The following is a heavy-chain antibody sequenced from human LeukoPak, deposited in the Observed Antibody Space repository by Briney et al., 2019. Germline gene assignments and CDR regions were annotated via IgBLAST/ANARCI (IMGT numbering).Heavy chain of an antibody. CDR3: ARRRVLRPYGAFDI. CDR2: IYTSGST. Sequence: SETLSLTCTVSGGSISSYYWSWIRQPAGKGLEWIGRIYTSGSTNYNPSLKSRVTMSVDTSKNQFSLKLSSVTAADTAVYYCARRRVLRPYGAFDIWGQGTMVTVSS. CDR1: GGSISSYY. J-gene: IGHJ3*02. V-gene: IGHV4-4*07. D-gene: IGHD2-2*01.